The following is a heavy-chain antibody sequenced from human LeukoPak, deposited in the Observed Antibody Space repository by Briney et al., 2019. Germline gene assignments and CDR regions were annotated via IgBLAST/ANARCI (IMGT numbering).Heavy chain of an antibody. J-gene: IGHJ4*02. CDR2: IYPGDSHI. CDR1: GYTFSNYW. Sequence: GESLKISCKDSGYTFSNYWIGWVRQMPGKGLEWVGLIYPGDSHIRYSPSLQGQITISVDKSISTAYLQWSSLKASDTAMYYCARPHYGASDYWGQGTLVTVSS. CDR3: ARPHYGASDY. D-gene: IGHD4/OR15-4a*01. V-gene: IGHV5-51*01.